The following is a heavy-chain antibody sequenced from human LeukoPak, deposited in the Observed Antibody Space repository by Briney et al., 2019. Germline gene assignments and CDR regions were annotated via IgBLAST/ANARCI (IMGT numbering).Heavy chain of an antibody. Sequence: SETLSLTCTVSGGSIRSSYYYWGWIRQPPGKGLEWIGSIYDSGSTYYNPSLKSRVTISVDTSKNQFSLKLSSVTAADTAVYYCARGRYYYGSGSYLDYWGQGTLVTVSS. CDR1: GGSIRSSYYY. V-gene: IGHV4-39*01. CDR3: ARGRYYYGSGSYLDY. CDR2: IYDSGST. D-gene: IGHD3-10*01. J-gene: IGHJ4*02.